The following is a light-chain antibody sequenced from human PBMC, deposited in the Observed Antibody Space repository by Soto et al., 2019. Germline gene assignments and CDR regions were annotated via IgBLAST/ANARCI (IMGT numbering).Light chain of an antibody. CDR1: SSDVGAYNY. CDR3: TSYTSSSTWV. J-gene: IGLJ3*02. CDR2: DVS. V-gene: IGLV2-14*01. Sequence: QSALTQPASVSGSPGQSITISCTGTSSDVGAYNYASWYQQHPGKAPKLMIHDVSNRPSGVSNRFSGSKSGNTASLTISGLQAEDEADYYCTSYTSSSTWVFGGGTKLTVL.